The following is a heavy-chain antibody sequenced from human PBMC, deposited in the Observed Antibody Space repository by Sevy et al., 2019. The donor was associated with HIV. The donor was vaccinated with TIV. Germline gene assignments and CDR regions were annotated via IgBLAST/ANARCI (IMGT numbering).Heavy chain of an antibody. CDR3: AGGYDSSGYYSYGYYYYGMDV. D-gene: IGHD3-22*01. J-gene: IGHJ6*02. Sequence: GGSLRLSCAASAFTFSSYAMHWVRQAPGKGLEWVAVISYDGSNKYYADSVKGRFTISRDNSKNTLYLQMNSLRAEDTAVYYCAGGYDSSGYYSYGYYYYGMDVWGQGTTVTVSS. CDR1: AFTFSSYA. CDR2: ISYDGSNK. V-gene: IGHV3-30-3*01.